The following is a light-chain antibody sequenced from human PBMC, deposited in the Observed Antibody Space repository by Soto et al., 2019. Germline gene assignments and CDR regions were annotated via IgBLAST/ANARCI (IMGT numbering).Light chain of an antibody. CDR3: QQYGSSGT. CDR1: QSVSNNY. J-gene: IGKJ1*01. CDR2: GAS. Sequence: VLTQTPGTLSLSAGEKCTLSRRASQSVSNNYLAWYQQKPGQAPRLLIYGASNRATGIPDRFSGSGSGTDFTLTISRLEPEDFAVYYCQQYGSSGTFGQGTKVDIK. V-gene: IGKV3-20*01.